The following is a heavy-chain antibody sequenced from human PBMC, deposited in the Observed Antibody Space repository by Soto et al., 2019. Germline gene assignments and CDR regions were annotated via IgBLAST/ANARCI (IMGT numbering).Heavy chain of an antibody. CDR3: ARDEWELPTDAFDI. CDR2: ISSSSSYI. J-gene: IGHJ3*02. Sequence: GGSLRLSCAASGFTFSSYSMNWVRQAPGKGLEWVSSISSSSSYIYYADSVKGRFTISRDNAKNSLYLQMNSLRAEDTAVYYCARDEWELPTDAFDIWGQGTMVTVSS. CDR1: GFTFSSYS. V-gene: IGHV3-21*01. D-gene: IGHD1-26*01.